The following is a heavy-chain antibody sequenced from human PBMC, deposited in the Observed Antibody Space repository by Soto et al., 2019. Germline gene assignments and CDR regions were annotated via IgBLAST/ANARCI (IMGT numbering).Heavy chain of an antibody. CDR1: GGSFSGYY. J-gene: IGHJ4*02. D-gene: IGHD2-21*01. Sequence: QVQLQQWGAGLLKPSETLSLTCAVYGGSFSGYYWSWIRQPPGKGLEWIGEINHSGSTNYNPSLKSRVTISVDTSKNQFSLKLSSVTAADTAVYYCARGPVIKGFDYWGQGTLVTVSS. CDR2: INHSGST. CDR3: ARGPVIKGFDY. V-gene: IGHV4-34*01.